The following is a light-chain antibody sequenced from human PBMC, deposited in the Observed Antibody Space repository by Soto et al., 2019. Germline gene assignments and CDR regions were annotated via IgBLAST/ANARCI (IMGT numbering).Light chain of an antibody. J-gene: IGKJ1*01. Sequence: DIPMTQSPSTLSASVGDRVTITCRASQSISSWLAWYQQKPGKAPKLLIYKASSLESGVPSRFSGSGSGTEFTLTISSLQPDDIATYYCQQYNSYPRTVGQGTKVEIK. V-gene: IGKV1-5*03. CDR2: KAS. CDR1: QSISSW. CDR3: QQYNSYPRT.